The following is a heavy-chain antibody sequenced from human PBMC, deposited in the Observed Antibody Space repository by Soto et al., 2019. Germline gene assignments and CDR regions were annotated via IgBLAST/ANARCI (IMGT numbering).Heavy chain of an antibody. CDR3: ARDPFSSSWYFDY. J-gene: IGHJ4*02. Sequence: GSLRLSCAASGFTFSSYSMNWVRQAPGKGLEWVSSISSSSSYIYYADSVKGRFTISRDNAKNSLYLQMNSLRAEDTAVYYCARDPFSSSWYFDYWGQGTLVTVSS. V-gene: IGHV3-21*01. D-gene: IGHD6-13*01. CDR1: GFTFSSYS. CDR2: ISSSSSYI.